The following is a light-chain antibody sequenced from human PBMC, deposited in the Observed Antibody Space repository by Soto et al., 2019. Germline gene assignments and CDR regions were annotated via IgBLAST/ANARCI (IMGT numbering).Light chain of an antibody. Sequence: QSALTQPASVSGSPGQSITISCTGTSSDVGGFNYVSWYQQHPGKAPKLMIYDVSNRPSGVSNRFSGSKSGNTASLTISGLQAEDEADYYCSSYTSRATPLFGTGTKLTVL. J-gene: IGLJ1*01. CDR3: SSYTSRATPL. CDR2: DVS. CDR1: SSDVGGFNY. V-gene: IGLV2-14*01.